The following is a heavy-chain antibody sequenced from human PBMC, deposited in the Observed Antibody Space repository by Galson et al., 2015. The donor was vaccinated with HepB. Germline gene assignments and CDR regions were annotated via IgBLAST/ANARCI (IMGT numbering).Heavy chain of an antibody. J-gene: IGHJ6*02. D-gene: IGHD2-15*01. V-gene: IGHV4-61*02. CDR2: IYTSGST. CDR1: GGSISSSSYY. Sequence: TLSLTCTVSGGSISSSSYYWSWIRQPAGKGLEWIGRIYTSGSTNYNPSLKSRVTISVDTSKNQFSLKLSSVTAADTAVYYCARGPYCSGGSCYQPIEYYYYGMDVWGQGATVTVSS. CDR3: ARGPYCSGGSCYQPIEYYYYGMDV.